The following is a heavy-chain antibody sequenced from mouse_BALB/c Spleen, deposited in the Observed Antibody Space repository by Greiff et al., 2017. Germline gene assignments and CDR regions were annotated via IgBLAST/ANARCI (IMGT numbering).Heavy chain of an antibody. CDR2: ISNGGGST. D-gene: IGHD1-1*01. V-gene: IGHV5-12-2*01. CDR3: ARLEGSSHWYFDV. CDR1: GFTFSSYT. Sequence: DVKLVESGGGLVQPGGSLKLSCAASGFTFSSYTMSWVRQTPEKRLEWVAYISNGGGSTYYPDTVKGRFTISRDNAKNTLYLQMSSLKSEDTAMYYCARLEGSSHWYFDVWGAGTTVTVSS. J-gene: IGHJ1*01.